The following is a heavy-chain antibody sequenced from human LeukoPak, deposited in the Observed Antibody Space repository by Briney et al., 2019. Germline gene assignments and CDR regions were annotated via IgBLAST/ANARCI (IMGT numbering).Heavy chain of an antibody. CDR3: ARGVAVAGVDY. D-gene: IGHD6-19*01. V-gene: IGHV1-2*02. CDR1: GYTFTVSY. Sequence: ASVTVSFTASGYTFTVSYLHWVRQAPGQGLEWMGWINPNSGATDYAQKFQGRVTITRDTSITTAHMELMSLTSDDTAMYYCARGVAVAGVDYWGQGTLVTVSS. CDR2: INPNSGAT. J-gene: IGHJ4*02.